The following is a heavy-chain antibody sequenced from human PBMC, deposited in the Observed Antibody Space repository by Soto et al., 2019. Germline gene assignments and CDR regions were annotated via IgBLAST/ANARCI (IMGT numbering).Heavy chain of an antibody. CDR1: GFSLSTNGVA. Sequence: QITLKESGPPLVKPTQTLTLTCSFSGFSLSTNGVAVGWIRQPPGKALEWLALIYWDDDKRYNPSLKSRLAITKDTSKNQVVLTMTNMDPVDTGTDYCARILVDDLLGNPVDPCGQGILVTVSS. J-gene: IGHJ5*02. CDR3: ARILVDDLLGNPVDP. D-gene: IGHD3-9*01. CDR2: IYWDDDK. V-gene: IGHV2-5*02.